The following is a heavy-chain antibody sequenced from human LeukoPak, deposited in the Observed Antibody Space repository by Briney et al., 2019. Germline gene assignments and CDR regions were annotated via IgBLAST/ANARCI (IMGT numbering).Heavy chain of an antibody. D-gene: IGHD2-15*01. CDR3: ARGRYCSADICSGGDAFDI. Sequence: GGSLRLSCAASGFTFSSYAMSWVRQAPGKGLEWVSAISGSGGSTYYADSVKGRFTISRDNSKNTPYLQMNSLRAEDTAVYYCARGRYCSADICSGGDAFDIWGQGTMVSVSS. J-gene: IGHJ3*02. CDR1: GFTFSSYA. CDR2: ISGSGGST. V-gene: IGHV3-23*01.